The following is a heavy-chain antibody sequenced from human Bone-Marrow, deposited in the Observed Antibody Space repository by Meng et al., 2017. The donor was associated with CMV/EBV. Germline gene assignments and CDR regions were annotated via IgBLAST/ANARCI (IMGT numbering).Heavy chain of an antibody. D-gene: IGHD3-22*01. Sequence: SSVKVSCKASGGTFSSYTISWVRQAPGQGLEWMGRIIPILGIANYAQKFQGRVTITADKSTSTAYMELSSLRSEDTAVYYCARGPFYDSSGYFDYWGQGTLVTVSS. J-gene: IGHJ4*02. CDR1: GGTFSSYT. CDR2: IIPILGIA. V-gene: IGHV1-69*02. CDR3: ARGPFYDSSGYFDY.